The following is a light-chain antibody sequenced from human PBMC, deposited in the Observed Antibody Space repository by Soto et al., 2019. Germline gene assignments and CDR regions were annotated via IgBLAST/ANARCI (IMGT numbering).Light chain of an antibody. CDR1: QSISSW. V-gene: IGKV1-5*01. CDR2: DAS. J-gene: IGKJ1*01. CDR3: QQYNSHSCT. Sequence: RRTKYHSTLSASVGDRVTITCRSGQSISSWLAWYQQKPGKAPKLLIYDASSLESGVPSRFSGSGSGTEFTLTISSLQPDDFATYYCQQYNSHSCTFGQRTKVDIK.